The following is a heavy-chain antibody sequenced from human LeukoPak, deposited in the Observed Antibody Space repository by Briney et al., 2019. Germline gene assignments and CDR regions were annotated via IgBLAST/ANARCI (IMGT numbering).Heavy chain of an antibody. CDR1: GFTFSSYS. Sequence: PGGSLRLSCAASGFTFSSYSMNWVRQAPGKGLEWVSYISSSSSTIYYAGSVKGRFTISRDNAKNSLYLQMNSLRAEDTAVYYCARARRNTNRYYMDVWGKGTPVTVSS. CDR2: ISSSSSTI. J-gene: IGHJ6*03. V-gene: IGHV3-48*01. CDR3: ARARRNTNRYYMDV.